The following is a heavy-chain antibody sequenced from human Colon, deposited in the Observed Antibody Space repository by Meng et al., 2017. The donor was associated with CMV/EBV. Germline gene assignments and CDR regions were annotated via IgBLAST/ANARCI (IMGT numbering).Heavy chain of an antibody. CDR1: VVAISSGNW. CDR2: MFHSGDT. Sequence: VVAISSGNWGNWVRQSPGKGLEWIGEMFHSGDTNYNPSLRSRMSISLDRSKNQVSLILSSVTAADSAVYYCATARSGCSSDSCFLENWGRGTLVTVSS. D-gene: IGHD3-3*01. J-gene: IGHJ4*02. V-gene: IGHV4-4*02. CDR3: ATARSGCSSDSCFLEN.